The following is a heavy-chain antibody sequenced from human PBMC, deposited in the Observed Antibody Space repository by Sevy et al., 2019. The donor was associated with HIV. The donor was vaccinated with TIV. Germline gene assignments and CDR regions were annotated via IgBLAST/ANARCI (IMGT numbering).Heavy chain of an antibody. CDR1: EFTFSSYS. CDR2: ISSSSSYI. J-gene: IGHJ5*02. Sequence: GGSLRLSCAASEFTFSSYSMNWVRQAPGKGLEWVSSISSSSSYIYYADSVKGRFTISRDNAKNSLYLQMNSLRAEDTAVYYCARSGDSSGYYQNNWFDPWGQGTLVTVSS. CDR3: ARSGDSSGYYQNNWFDP. V-gene: IGHV3-21*01. D-gene: IGHD3-22*01.